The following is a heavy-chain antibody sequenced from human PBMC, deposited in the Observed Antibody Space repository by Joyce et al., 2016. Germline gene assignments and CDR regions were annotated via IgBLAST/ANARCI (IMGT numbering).Heavy chain of an antibody. CDR2: IYYSGST. V-gene: IGHV4-39*07. D-gene: IGHD4-17*01. Sequence: QLQLQESGPGLVKPSETLSLTCTVSGGSISSSSYYWGWIRQPPGKGLEWIGSIYYSGSTYYNPSLKSRVTISVDTSKNQFSLKLSSVTAADTAVYYCARESGDYLQLVYFDYWGQGTLVTVSS. CDR3: ARESGDYLQLVYFDY. CDR1: GGSISSSSYY. J-gene: IGHJ4*02.